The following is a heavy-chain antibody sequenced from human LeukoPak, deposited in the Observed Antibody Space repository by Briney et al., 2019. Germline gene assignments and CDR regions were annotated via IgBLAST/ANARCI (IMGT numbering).Heavy chain of an antibody. D-gene: IGHD3-3*01. V-gene: IGHV3-74*01. CDR2: INTDGSRT. CDR3: VRSMSGRNDF. Sequence: GGSLRLSCAGSGFTFSNYWVQWVRQAPGKGLVWVSRINTDGSRTDYADSVRGRFTISRDNAKNTLSLQMNSLTAEDTAVYYCVRSMSGRNDFWGQGTLVTVSS. J-gene: IGHJ4*02. CDR1: GFTFSNYW.